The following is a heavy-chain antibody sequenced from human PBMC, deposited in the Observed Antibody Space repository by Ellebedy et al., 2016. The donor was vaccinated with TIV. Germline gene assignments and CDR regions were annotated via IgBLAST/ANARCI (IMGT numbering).Heavy chain of an antibody. Sequence: PGGSLRLSCAASGFTFSSYWMSWVRQAPGTGLEWVANIRQDGSEKYYVDSVKGRFTISRDNAKNSLYLQMNSLRAEDTAVYYCARSYSSGWYSDYYYYYGMDVWGQGTTVTVSS. CDR1: GFTFSSYW. CDR3: ARSYSSGWYSDYYYYYGMDV. D-gene: IGHD6-19*01. CDR2: IRQDGSEK. J-gene: IGHJ6*02. V-gene: IGHV3-7*01.